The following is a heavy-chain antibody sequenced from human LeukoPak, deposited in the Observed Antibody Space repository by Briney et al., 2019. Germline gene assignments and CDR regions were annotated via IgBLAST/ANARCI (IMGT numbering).Heavy chain of an antibody. CDR2: ISSSGSTI. J-gene: IGHJ3*02. CDR3: ARDLGDTAMVDAFDI. V-gene: IGHV3-48*03. CDR1: GFTFSSYE. Sequence: PGGSLRLSCAASGFTFSSYEMNWVRQAPGKGLEWVSYISSSGSTIYYADSVKGRFTISRDNSKNTLYLQMNSLRAEDTAVYYCARDLGDTAMVDAFDIWGQGTMVTVSS. D-gene: IGHD5-18*01.